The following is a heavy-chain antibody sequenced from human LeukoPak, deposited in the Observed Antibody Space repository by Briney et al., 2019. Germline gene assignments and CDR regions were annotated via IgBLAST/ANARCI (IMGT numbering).Heavy chain of an antibody. D-gene: IGHD3-22*01. V-gene: IGHV3-43*02. CDR3: AKDHDYYDSSGSFDY. Sequence: GGSLRLSCAASGFTFDDYAMHWVRQAPGKGLEWVSRISGDGGRKYYADSVKGRFTISRDNSKTSLYLQMNSLRTEDTALYYCAKDHDYYDSSGSFDYWGREPWSPSPQ. J-gene: IGHJ4*02. CDR2: ISGDGGRK. CDR1: GFTFDDYA.